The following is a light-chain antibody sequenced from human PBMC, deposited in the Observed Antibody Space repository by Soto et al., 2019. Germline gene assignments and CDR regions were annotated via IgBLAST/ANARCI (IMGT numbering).Light chain of an antibody. V-gene: IGKV3-11*01. Sequence: EIVLTQSPVTLSLSPGETATLSCRASQSVGTYLAWYQLKSGQAPRLLIYEASKRATGIPARFSGRGSGTDFTLTISSLEPEDFAVYYCQQYNTWPITFGQGTRLEIK. CDR1: QSVGTY. CDR3: QQYNTWPIT. CDR2: EAS. J-gene: IGKJ5*01.